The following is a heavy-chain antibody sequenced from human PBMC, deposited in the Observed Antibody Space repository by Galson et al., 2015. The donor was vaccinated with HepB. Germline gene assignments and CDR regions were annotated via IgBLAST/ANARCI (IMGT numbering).Heavy chain of an antibody. V-gene: IGHV3-23*01. CDR3: ARDTGKWLSSFDF. Sequence: SLRLSCAASGFPFSHYAISWVRQAPGKGLEWVSSISGSGDSTYYADSVKGRFTISRDNSKDTLFLQMNNLRAEDTAVYYCARDTGKWLSSFDFWGLGTLVTVSS. J-gene: IGHJ4*02. CDR1: GFPFSHYA. CDR2: ISGSGDST. D-gene: IGHD5-12*01.